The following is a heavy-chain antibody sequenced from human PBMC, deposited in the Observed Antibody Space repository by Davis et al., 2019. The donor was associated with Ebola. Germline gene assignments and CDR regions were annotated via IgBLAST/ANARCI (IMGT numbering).Heavy chain of an antibody. D-gene: IGHD2-8*01. CDR1: GFTFSNYW. V-gene: IGHV3-7*03. CDR3: ARGTKNY. Sequence: PGGSLRLSCAASGFTFSNYWMSWVRQAPGKGLEWVANIKQDGSEKYYMDSVKGRFTISRDNAKNSLYLQMNSLRAEDTAVYYCARGTKNYWGQGTLVTVSS. CDR2: IKQDGSEK. J-gene: IGHJ4*02.